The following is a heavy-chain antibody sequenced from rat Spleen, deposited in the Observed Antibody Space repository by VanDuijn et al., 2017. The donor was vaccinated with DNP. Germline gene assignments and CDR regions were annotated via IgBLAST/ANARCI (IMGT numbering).Heavy chain of an antibody. CDR1: GFTFSDYA. CDR3: ARPNFGSPYYFDY. Sequence: EVQLVESGGGLVQPGNSLKLSCAASGFTFSDYAMAWVRQSPKKGLEWVATISSDGSRTYYRDSVKGRFSISRDNAKSTLHLQMDSLRSEDTATYYCARPNFGSPYYFDYWGQGVMVTVSS. J-gene: IGHJ2*01. D-gene: IGHD1-3*01. CDR2: ISSDGSRT. V-gene: IGHV5-17*01.